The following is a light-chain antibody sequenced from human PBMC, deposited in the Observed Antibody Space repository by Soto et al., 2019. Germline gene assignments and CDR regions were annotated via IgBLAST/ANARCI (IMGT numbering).Light chain of an antibody. Sequence: DIQMTQSPSTLSASVGDRVTITCRASQDISTWLAWYQQKPGTAPKLLIYKASTLESGVPSRFSGSRSGTEFTLTVSSLQPDDFATYYCQQYNDSFPYTFGQGIRLEIK. CDR3: QQYNDSFPYT. CDR1: QDISTW. V-gene: IGKV1-5*03. J-gene: IGKJ5*01. CDR2: KAS.